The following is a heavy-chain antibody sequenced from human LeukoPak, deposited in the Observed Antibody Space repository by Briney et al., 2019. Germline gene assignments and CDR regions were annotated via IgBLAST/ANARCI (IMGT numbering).Heavy chain of an antibody. CDR2: IYYTGST. CDR3: ARVYQSAEYYFDY. J-gene: IGHJ4*02. CDR1: GGSIDSYY. V-gene: IGHV4-59*01. Sequence: PSETLSLTCTVSGGSIDSYYWSWSRQPPGKGLEWSGYIYYTGSTVYHPSLKSRVTISLDTSKNQFSLKLTSVTAADTAVYYCARVYQSAEYYFDYWGQGNLVSVSS. D-gene: IGHD2-2*01.